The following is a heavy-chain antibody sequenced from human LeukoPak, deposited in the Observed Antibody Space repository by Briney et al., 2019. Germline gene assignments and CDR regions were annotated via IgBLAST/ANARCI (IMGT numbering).Heavy chain of an antibody. CDR3: ARAAAGSGNYYYYMDV. D-gene: IGHD6-13*01. CDR2: IRGDGRDI. Sequence: GGSLRLSCAASGFTFSSDWMHWVRQAPGKGLVWVTGIRGDGRDIWYADSVKGRFTISRDNAKNSVYLHMNSLRAEDTAVYYCARAAAGSGNYYYYMDVWGKGTTVTVSS. J-gene: IGHJ6*03. V-gene: IGHV3-74*01. CDR1: GFTFSSDW.